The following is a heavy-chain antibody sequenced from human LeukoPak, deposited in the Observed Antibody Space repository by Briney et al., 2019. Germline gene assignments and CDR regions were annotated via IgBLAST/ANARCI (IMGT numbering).Heavy chain of an antibody. CDR3: TRYNNDHFDY. V-gene: IGHV3-33*01. J-gene: IGHJ4*02. D-gene: IGHD1-14*01. Sequence: GGSLRLSCAGSGFTFGGYGMHWFRQTPGKGPEWVAVIAYDGSRAFDADSVKGRFTISRDNSKNTMSVQMDDLRAEDTAVYYCTRYNNDHFDYWGQGTLVTVSS. CDR2: IAYDGSRA. CDR1: GFTFGGYG.